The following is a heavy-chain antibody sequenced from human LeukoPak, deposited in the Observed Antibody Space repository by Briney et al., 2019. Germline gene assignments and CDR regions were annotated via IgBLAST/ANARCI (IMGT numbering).Heavy chain of an antibody. J-gene: IGHJ4*02. CDR3: ARGVVVVAATFDY. Sequence: GGSLRLSCAASGFTFSSYAMHWVRQAPGKGLEWVAVISYDGSNKYYADSVKGQFTISRDNSKNTLYLQMNSLRAEDTAVYYCARGVVVVAATFDYWGQGTLVTVSS. D-gene: IGHD2-15*01. CDR2: ISYDGSNK. V-gene: IGHV3-30*04. CDR1: GFTFSSYA.